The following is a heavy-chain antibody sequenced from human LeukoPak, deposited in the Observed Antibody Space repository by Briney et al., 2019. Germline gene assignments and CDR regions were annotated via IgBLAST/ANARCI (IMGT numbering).Heavy chain of an antibody. CDR2: IYPDDSST. CDR1: GYTFRTYW. CDR3: ARHFTGGDGFDI. Sequence: GESLQISCQGSGYTFRTYWIGWVRQMPGKGLEWMGIIYPDDSSTRYNPSFQGQVTFSADKSINTAYLLWSSLEAADTAMYYCARHFTGGDGFDIWGQGTKVIVSS. V-gene: IGHV5-51*01. J-gene: IGHJ3*02. D-gene: IGHD1-26*01.